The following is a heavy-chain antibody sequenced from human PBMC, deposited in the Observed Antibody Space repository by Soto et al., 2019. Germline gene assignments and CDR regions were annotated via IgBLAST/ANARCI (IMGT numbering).Heavy chain of an antibody. J-gene: IGHJ5*02. CDR1: GFIFENFG. CDR3: AKNQGVELVPLATVDWFDP. Sequence: EVVLLESGGGLEQPGGSLRLSCAASGFIFENFGMSWVRQAPGKGLEWISSISGSGFKKYYADAVKGRLTISRDKSKSTVYLELNNLSAEDTAVYHCAKNQGVELVPLATVDWFDPWGQGSVVTVSS. CDR2: ISGSGFKK. D-gene: IGHD1-26*01. V-gene: IGHV3-23*01.